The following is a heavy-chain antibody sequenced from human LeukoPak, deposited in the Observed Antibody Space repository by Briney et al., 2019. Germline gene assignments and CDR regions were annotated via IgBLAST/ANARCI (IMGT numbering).Heavy chain of an antibody. D-gene: IGHD3-9*01. CDR2: ISAYNGNT. J-gene: IGHJ4*02. V-gene: IGHV1-18*01. Sequence: GASVKVSCKASGYTFTSYGISWVRQAPGQGLEWMGWISAYNGNTNYAQKLQGRVTMTTDTSTSTAYMELRSLRSDDTAVYYCARKTHYDILTGHGHFDYWGQGTLVTVSS. CDR1: GYTFTSYG. CDR3: ARKTHYDILTGHGHFDY.